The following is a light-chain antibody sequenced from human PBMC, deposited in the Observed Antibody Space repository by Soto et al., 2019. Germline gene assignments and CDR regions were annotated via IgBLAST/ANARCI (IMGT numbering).Light chain of an antibody. Sequence: DIQMTQSPSTLSASVGDRVTITCRASQSIRTWVAWYQHKPGKAPQLLIFDASSLASGVPSRFSGSGSGTQFTLTISSLQPDDFATYYGQQFSSYPLTVGGGTKVDIK. CDR3: QQFSSYPLT. J-gene: IGKJ4*01. CDR1: QSIRTW. CDR2: DAS. V-gene: IGKV1-5*01.